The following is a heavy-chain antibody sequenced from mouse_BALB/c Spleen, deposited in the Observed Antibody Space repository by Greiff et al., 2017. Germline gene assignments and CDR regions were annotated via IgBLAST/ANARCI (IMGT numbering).Heavy chain of an antibody. Sequence: QVQLQQPGAELVKPGASVKLSCKASGYTFTSYWIHWVKQRPGQGLEWIGEINPSNGRTNYNEKFKSKATLTVDKSSSTAYMQLSSLTSEDSAVYYCYYYGSRYYFDYWGQGTTLTVSS. V-gene: IGHV1S81*02. CDR2: INPSNGRT. J-gene: IGHJ2*01. CDR3: YYYGSRYYFDY. D-gene: IGHD1-1*01. CDR1: GYTFTSYW.